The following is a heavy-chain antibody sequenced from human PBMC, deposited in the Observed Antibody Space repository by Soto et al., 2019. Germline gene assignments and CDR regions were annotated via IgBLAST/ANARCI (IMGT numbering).Heavy chain of an antibody. D-gene: IGHD2-15*01. CDR2: IIPIFGTA. Sequence: SVKVSCTVSGCTSSSYAISWVRQAPGQGLEWMGGIIPIFGTANYAQKFQGRVTITADESTSTAYMELSSLRSEDTAVYYCAGAPALVVVAATAFSALDIWGQGTMVT. CDR1: GCTSSSYA. V-gene: IGHV1-69*13. CDR3: AGAPALVVVAATAFSALDI. J-gene: IGHJ3*02.